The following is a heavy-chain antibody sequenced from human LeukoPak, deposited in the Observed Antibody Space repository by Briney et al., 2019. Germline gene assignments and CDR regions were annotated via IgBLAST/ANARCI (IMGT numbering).Heavy chain of an antibody. CDR3: ARSNSESYYRRYYFDY. J-gene: IGHJ4*02. Sequence: SETLSLTCTVSGGSISSFYWSWIRQPAEKGLEWIGYISHSGTTNYNPSLKSRVTISVDTSMNQFSLKLSSVTAADTAVYYCARSNSESYYRRYYFDYWGQGTLVTVSS. CDR2: ISHSGTT. V-gene: IGHV4-59*01. D-gene: IGHD1-26*01. CDR1: GGSISSFY.